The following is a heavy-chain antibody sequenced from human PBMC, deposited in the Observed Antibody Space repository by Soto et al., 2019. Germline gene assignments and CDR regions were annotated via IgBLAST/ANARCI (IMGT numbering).Heavy chain of an antibody. CDR3: LVVVVAAISRFDP. D-gene: IGHD2-15*01. J-gene: IGHJ5*02. CDR2: ISYDGSNK. Sequence: GGSLRLSCAASGFTFSTYTMYLVRQAPGKGLEWVAVISYDGSNKYYADSVKGRFTISRDNSKNTLYLQMNSLRAEDTAVYYCLVVVVAAISRFDPWGQGTLVTVSS. CDR1: GFTFSTYT. V-gene: IGHV3-30*04.